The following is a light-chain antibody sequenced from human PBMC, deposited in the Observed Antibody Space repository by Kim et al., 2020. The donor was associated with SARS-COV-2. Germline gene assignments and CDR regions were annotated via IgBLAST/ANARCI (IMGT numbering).Light chain of an antibody. V-gene: IGLV10-54*04. CDR2: RRN. J-gene: IGLJ3*02. CDR1: THKVDNQV. Sequence: QTTTRKCTRNTHKVDNQVATCPQQPHVHPPKLIFYRRNTRPAGISERFAASRSGNTASLTIPGLQPEDEADYYCLAWDSSLSDWVFGGGTELTVL. CDR3: LAWDSSLSDWV.